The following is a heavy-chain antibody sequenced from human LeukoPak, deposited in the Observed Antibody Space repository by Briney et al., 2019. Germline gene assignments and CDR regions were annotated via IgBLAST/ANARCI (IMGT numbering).Heavy chain of an antibody. J-gene: IGHJ4*02. CDR3: AKSTGGGIDDPTSL. Sequence: GGSLRLSCAASGFTFSSYGMHWVRQAPGKGLEWVAVIWYDGSNKYYADSVKGRFTISRDNSKNTLYLQMNSLRAEDTAVYYCAKSTGGGIDDPTSLWGQGTLVTVSS. CDR1: GFTFSSYG. CDR2: IWYDGSNK. V-gene: IGHV3-30*02. D-gene: IGHD6-13*01.